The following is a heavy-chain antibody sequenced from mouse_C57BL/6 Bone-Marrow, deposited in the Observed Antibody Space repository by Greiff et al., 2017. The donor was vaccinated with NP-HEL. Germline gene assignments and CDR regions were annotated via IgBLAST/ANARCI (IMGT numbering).Heavy chain of an antibody. CDR3: ARHVGYYFDY. CDR2: ISNGGGST. V-gene: IGHV5-12*01. J-gene: IGHJ2*01. Sequence: EVKLVESGGGLVQPGGSLKLSCAASGFTFSDYHMYWVRQTPEKRLEWVAYISNGGGSTYYPDTVKGRFTISRDNAKNTLYLQMSRLKSEDTAMYYCARHVGYYFDYWGQGTTLTVSS. CDR1: GFTFSDYH.